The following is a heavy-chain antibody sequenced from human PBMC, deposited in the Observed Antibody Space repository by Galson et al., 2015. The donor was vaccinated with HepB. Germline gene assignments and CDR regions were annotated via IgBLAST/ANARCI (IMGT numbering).Heavy chain of an antibody. V-gene: IGHV3-30*18. J-gene: IGHJ6*02. CDR2: ISNDGSDK. Sequence: SLRLSCAASGFTFSRYGLHWVRQAPGKGLEWVAVISNDGSDKYYADSVKGRFTISRDNSKNTLYLQMNSLRAEDTAVYYCAKAIVVVPAAMRVGLSPLDYGMDVWGQGTTVTVSS. CDR3: AKAIVVVPAAMRVGLSPLDYGMDV. D-gene: IGHD2-2*01. CDR1: GFTFSRYG.